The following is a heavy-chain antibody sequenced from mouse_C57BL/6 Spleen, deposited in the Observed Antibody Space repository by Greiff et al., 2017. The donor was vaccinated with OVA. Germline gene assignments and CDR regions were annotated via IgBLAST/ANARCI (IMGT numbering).Heavy chain of an antibody. D-gene: IGHD2-5*01. CDR3: ARGYSNYAMDY. CDR1: GYTFTSYW. V-gene: IGHV1-64*01. J-gene: IGHJ4*01. CDR2: IHPNSGST. Sequence: QVQLQQPGAELVKPGASVKLSCKASGYTFTSYWMHWVKQRPGQGLEWIGMIHPNSGSTNYNEKFKSKATLTVDTSSSTAYMQLSSLTSEDSAVYYCARGYSNYAMDYWGQGTSVTVSS.